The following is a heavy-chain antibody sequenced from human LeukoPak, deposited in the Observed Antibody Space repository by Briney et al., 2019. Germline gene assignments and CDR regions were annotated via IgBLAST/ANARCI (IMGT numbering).Heavy chain of an antibody. D-gene: IGHD6-19*01. CDR1: GGSISSYY. V-gene: IGHV4-59*01. CDR2: IYYSGST. Sequence: SETLSLTCTVSGGSISSYYWSWIRQPPGKGLEWIGYIYYSGSTNYNPSLKSRVTISVDTSKNQFSLKLSSVTAADTAVYYCARTRAVAGLLFDYWGQGTLVTVSS. J-gene: IGHJ4*02. CDR3: ARTRAVAGLLFDY.